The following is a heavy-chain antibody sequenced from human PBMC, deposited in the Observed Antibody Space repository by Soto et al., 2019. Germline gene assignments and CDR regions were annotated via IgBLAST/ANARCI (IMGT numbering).Heavy chain of an antibody. J-gene: IGHJ6*02. D-gene: IGHD3-10*01. CDR3: ARHGFGSLHGLVDV. CDR1: GGSITNYY. V-gene: IGHV4-59*08. Sequence: QVQLQESGPGLVKPSETLSLTCTVSGGSITNYYCSWFWQPPGKGLEWIGYIQYNGYSAYNLSLKRRVTMSMDTSKTQFSLMLESVTATDTAVYYCARHGFGSLHGLVDVWGQGTTVIVSS. CDR2: IQYNGYS.